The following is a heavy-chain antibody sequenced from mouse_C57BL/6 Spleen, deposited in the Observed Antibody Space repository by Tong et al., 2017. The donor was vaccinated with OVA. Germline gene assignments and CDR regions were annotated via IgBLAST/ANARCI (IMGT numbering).Heavy chain of an antibody. CDR2: ILPGSGST. CDR3: ARGLGRFAY. Sequence: VQLQESGAELMKPGASVKISCKATGYTFSSYWIEWVKQRPGHGLEWIGEILPGSGSTNYNEKFKGKATFTADTSSNTAYMQLSSRTSEDSAVYFCARGLGRFAYWGQGTLVTVSA. V-gene: IGHV1-9*01. D-gene: IGHD4-1*01. CDR1: GYTFSSYW. J-gene: IGHJ3*01.